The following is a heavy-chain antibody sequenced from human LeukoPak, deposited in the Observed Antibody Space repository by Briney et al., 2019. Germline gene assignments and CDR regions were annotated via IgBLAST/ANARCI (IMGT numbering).Heavy chain of an antibody. J-gene: IGHJ4*02. V-gene: IGHV1-69*04. Sequence: VASVKVSCKASGGTFSSYAISWVRQAPGQGLEWMGRIIPILGIANYAQKFQGRVTITADKSTNTAYMELSSLRSEDTAVYYCARGDSSGYYIFYSEYYFDYWGQGTLVTVSS. D-gene: IGHD3-22*01. CDR1: GGTFSSYA. CDR3: ARGDSSGYYIFYSEYYFDY. CDR2: IIPILGIA.